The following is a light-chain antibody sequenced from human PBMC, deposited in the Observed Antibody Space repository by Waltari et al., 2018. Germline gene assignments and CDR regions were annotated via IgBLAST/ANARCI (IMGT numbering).Light chain of an antibody. J-gene: IGKJ4*01. CDR3: QQTYTTPLT. V-gene: IGKV1-39*01. Sequence: DIQMTQSPYSLSASVGDRVTITCRASQNINKYLNWYQQKSVKAPELLIYVASNLRSGVTSRFSGSGSGTDFTLTINSLQPEDFAIYYCQQTYTTPLTFGGGTKVEI. CDR1: QNINKY. CDR2: VAS.